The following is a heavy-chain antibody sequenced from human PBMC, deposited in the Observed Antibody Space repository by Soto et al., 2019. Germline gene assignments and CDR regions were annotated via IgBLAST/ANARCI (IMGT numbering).Heavy chain of an antibody. CDR1: GFTXXDXX. V-gene: IGHV3-20*04. Sequence: GGSLRLSCAASGFTXXDXXXXXXXQAPGKGLEWVSXXXWNGGSQGYADSVKGRFTISRDNAKNSLYLQMTSLRAEDTALYYCARDLGYCSGGSCSDPFDYWGQGTLVTVSS. CDR2: XXWNGGSQ. CDR3: ARDLGYCSGGSCSDPFDY. J-gene: IGHJ4*02. D-gene: IGHD2-15*01.